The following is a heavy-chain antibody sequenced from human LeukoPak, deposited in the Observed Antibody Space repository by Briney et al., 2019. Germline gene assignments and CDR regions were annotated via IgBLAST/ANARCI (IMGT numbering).Heavy chain of an antibody. CDR3: ARVYTGSSWDYYYYMDV. J-gene: IGHJ6*03. V-gene: IGHV4-59*08. D-gene: IGHD6-13*01. CDR1: GGSISNYY. CDR2: IYYTGST. Sequence: SETLSLTCTVSGGSISNYYWNWIRQPPGKGLEWIGYIYYTGSTNYNPSLKSRVTISVDTSKNQFSLRLSSVTAADTALYYCARVYTGSSWDYYYYMDVWGKGTTVTVSS.